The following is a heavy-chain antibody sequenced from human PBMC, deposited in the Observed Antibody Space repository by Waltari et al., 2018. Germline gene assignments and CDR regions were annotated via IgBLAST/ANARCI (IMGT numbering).Heavy chain of an antibody. CDR3: ARESEEFWTGHYLSGMDV. J-gene: IGHJ6*02. V-gene: IGHV4-61*02. CDR1: GDGISSGTYY. Sequence: QVQLQESGPGLVKPSQTLSLTCTVSGDGISSGTYYWSWIRQPAGKGLEWIGRIYKTGSTDYNPSLKSRVTISVDTSKSQFSLMLTSVTAADTAVYYWARESEEFWTGHYLSGMDVWGQGTSVTVSS. D-gene: IGHD3-3*01. CDR2: IYKTGST.